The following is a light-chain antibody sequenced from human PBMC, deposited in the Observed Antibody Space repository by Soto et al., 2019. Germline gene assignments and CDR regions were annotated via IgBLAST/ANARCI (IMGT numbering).Light chain of an antibody. Sequence: QSVLTQPASVSGSPGQSITISCTVTSSDVGGYNYVSWYQQHPGQAPKLMIYDVSNRPSGVSNRFSGSKSGNTASLTISGRQAEDEADDYCSSYTRSSTLVVFGGGTKLTVL. CDR2: DVS. CDR3: SSYTRSSTLVV. J-gene: IGLJ2*01. CDR1: SSDVGGYNY. V-gene: IGLV2-14*01.